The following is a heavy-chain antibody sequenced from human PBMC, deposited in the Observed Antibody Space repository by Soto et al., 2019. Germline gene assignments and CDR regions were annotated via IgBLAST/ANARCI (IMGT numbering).Heavy chain of an antibody. J-gene: IGHJ6*02. V-gene: IGHV5-10-1*01. D-gene: IGHD5-12*01. CDR1: GYSFTSYW. Sequence: GESLKISCKGSGYSFTSYWISWVRQMPGKGLEWMWRIDPSDSYTNYSPSFQGHVTISADKSISTAYLQWSSLKASDTALYYCARLAMAARRGYYGMDVWGQGTTVTVSS. CDR3: ARLAMAARRGYYGMDV. CDR2: IDPSDSYT.